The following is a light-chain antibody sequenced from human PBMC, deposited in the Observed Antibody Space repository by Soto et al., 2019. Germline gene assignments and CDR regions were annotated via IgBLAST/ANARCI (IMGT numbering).Light chain of an antibody. Sequence: DIQMTQSPSTLSASVGDRVTITCRASQSISSWLAWYQQRPGKAPKLLIYKASNLESGVPSRFSGSGSGTALPLTISSRRPDDFATYYCQQYCSNTWPFGPGTQVQI. CDR2: KAS. V-gene: IGKV1-5*03. J-gene: IGKJ1*01. CDR3: QQYCSNTWP. CDR1: QSISSW.